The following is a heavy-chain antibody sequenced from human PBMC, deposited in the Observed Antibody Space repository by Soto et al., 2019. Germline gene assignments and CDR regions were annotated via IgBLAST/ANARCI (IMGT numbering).Heavy chain of an antibody. CDR3: ARDEYKDYYDSSGYCDY. D-gene: IGHD3-22*01. V-gene: IGHV3-33*01. Sequence: PGGSLRLSCAASGFTFSSYGVHWVRQAPGKGLEWVAVIWYDGSNKYYADSVKGRFTISRDNSKNTLYLQMNSLRAEDTAVYYCARDEYKDYYDSSGYCDYWGQGTLVTVSS. CDR2: IWYDGSNK. CDR1: GFTFSSYG. J-gene: IGHJ4*02.